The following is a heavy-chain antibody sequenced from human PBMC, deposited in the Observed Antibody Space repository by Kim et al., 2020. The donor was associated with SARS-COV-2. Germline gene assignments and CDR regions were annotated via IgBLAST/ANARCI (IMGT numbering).Heavy chain of an antibody. CDR2: ISDSGART. V-gene: IGHV3-23*01. Sequence: ISDSGARTHYADSVRGWFTISRDNSKSTLFLQMNSLRAEDTAVYYCEASDYWGQGSLVTVSS. J-gene: IGHJ4*02. CDR3: EASDY.